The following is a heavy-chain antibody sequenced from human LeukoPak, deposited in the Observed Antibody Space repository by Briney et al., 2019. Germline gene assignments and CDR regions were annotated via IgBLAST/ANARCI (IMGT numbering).Heavy chain of an antibody. J-gene: IGHJ1*01. Sequence: GGSLRLSCAASGFTFSSYWMHWVRQAPGKGLVWVSRIKSDGSTNYADSVKGRFTISRDDAKNTLSLQMNSLRAEDTGVYYCARAPSEIGGYYPEYFRHWGQGTLVTVSS. CDR2: IKSDGST. D-gene: IGHD3-22*01. V-gene: IGHV3-74*01. CDR3: ARAPSEIGGYYPEYFRH. CDR1: GFTFSSYW.